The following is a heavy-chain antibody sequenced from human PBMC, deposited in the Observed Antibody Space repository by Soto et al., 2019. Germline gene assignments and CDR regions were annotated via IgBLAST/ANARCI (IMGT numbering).Heavy chain of an antibody. J-gene: IGHJ3*02. CDR1: GFTFSSHS. CDR2: ISSSSSYI. V-gene: IGHV3-21*01. CDR3: ARAKRSAAHAFDI. Sequence: PGGALRLSCAASGFTFSSHSMNWVRQAPGRGLEWVSSISSSSSYIYYADSVKGRFTISRDNAKNSLYLQMNSLRAEDTAVYYCARAKRSAAHAFDIWGQRTMFTI. D-gene: IGHD6-13*01.